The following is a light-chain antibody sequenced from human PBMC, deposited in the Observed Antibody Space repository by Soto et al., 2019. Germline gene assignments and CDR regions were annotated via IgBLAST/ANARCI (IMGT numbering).Light chain of an antibody. CDR2: GAS. V-gene: IGKV3-15*01. CDR1: QSVSSN. J-gene: IGKJ4*01. Sequence: EIVMTQSPATLSVSPGERATLSCRASQSVSSNLAWYQQKPGQAPRLLIYGASTRATGIPARFSGSGSGTGFTLSISSLQSEDFAVYYCQQYNNWTPVTFGGGTKVDIK. CDR3: QQYNNWTPVT.